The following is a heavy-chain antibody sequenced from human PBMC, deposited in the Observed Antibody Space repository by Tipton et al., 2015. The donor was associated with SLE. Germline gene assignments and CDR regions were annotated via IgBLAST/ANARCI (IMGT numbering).Heavy chain of an antibody. CDR1: GGSISSSSYY. CDR3: ARGRYYDSSSYYYDY. D-gene: IGHD3-22*01. CDR2: IYYSGST. V-gene: IGHV4-61*05. Sequence: TLFLTYTVSGGSISSSSYYWGWIRQPPGKGLEWIGYIYYSGSTNYNPSLKSRVTISVDTSKNQFSLKLSSVTAADTAVYYCARGRYYDSSSYYYDYWGQGTLVTVSS. J-gene: IGHJ4*02.